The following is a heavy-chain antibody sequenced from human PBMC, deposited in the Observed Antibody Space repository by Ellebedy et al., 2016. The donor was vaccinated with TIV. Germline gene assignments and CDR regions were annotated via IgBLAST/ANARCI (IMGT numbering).Heavy chain of an antibody. V-gene: IGHV3-23*01. CDR2: ISGSGGST. J-gene: IGHJ6*02. CDR3: AKENPRYFDWLSTLNYYYGMDV. D-gene: IGHD3-9*01. Sequence: PGGSLRLSCAASGFTFSSYAMSWVRQAPGKGLEWVSAISGSGGSTYYADSVKGRFTISRDNSKNTLYLQMNSLRAEDTAVYYCAKENPRYFDWLSTLNYYYGMDVWGQGTTVTVSS. CDR1: GFTFSSYA.